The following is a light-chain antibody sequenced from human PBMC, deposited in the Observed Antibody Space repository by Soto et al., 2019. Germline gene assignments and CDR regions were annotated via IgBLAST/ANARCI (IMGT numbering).Light chain of an antibody. CDR1: SSDVGGYNY. V-gene: IGLV2-8*01. J-gene: IGLJ2*01. CDR2: EVS. CDR3: SSYAGSNFVV. Sequence: QSALTRPPSASGSPGQSVTISCTGTSSDVGGYNYVSWYQQNPGKAPKLMIYEVSKRPSGVPDRFSGSKSGNTASLTVSGLQPEDEADYYCSSYAGSNFVVFGGGTKLTVL.